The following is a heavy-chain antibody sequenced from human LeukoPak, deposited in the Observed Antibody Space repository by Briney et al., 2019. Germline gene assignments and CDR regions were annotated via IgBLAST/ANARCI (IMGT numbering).Heavy chain of an antibody. D-gene: IGHD4-17*01. V-gene: IGHV1-69*06. CDR2: IIPIFGTA. CDR3: ARDSVTTVKGYDY. CDR1: GGTFSSYA. Sequence: GASVKVSCKASGGTFSSYAISWVRQAPGQGLEWMGGIIPIFGTANYAQKFQGRVTITADKSTSTAYMELRSLRSDDMAVYYCARDSVTTVKGYDYWGQGTLVTVSS. J-gene: IGHJ4*02.